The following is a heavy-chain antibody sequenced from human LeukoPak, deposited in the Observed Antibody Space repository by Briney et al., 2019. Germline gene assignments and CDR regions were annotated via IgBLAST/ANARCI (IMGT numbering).Heavy chain of an antibody. Sequence: SVKVSCKASGGTFSSYAISWVRQAPGQGLEWMGGIIPIFGTANYAQKFQGRVTITTDESTSTAYMELSSLRSEDTAVYYCARADYYDSSPFDYWGQGTLVTVSS. CDR1: GGTFSSYA. CDR3: ARADYYDSSPFDY. V-gene: IGHV1-69*05. J-gene: IGHJ4*02. D-gene: IGHD3-22*01. CDR2: IIPIFGTA.